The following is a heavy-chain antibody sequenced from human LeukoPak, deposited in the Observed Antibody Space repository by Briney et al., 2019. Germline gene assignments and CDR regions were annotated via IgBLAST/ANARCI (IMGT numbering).Heavy chain of an antibody. J-gene: IGHJ3*02. CDR3: ARESHYDFWSGYGWINRGDAFDI. CDR1: GVSISSGDYY. D-gene: IGHD3-3*01. Sequence: SQTLSLTCTVSGVSISSGDYYWSWIRQPPGKGLEWIGYIYYSGSTNYNPSLKSRVTISVDTSKNQFSLKLSSVTAADTAVYYCARESHYDFWSGYGWINRGDAFDIWGQGTMVTVSS. CDR2: IYYSGST. V-gene: IGHV4-30-4*01.